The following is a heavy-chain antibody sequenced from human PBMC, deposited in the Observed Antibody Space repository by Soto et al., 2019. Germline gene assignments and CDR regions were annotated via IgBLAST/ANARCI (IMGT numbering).Heavy chain of an antibody. CDR1: GYTFTGYY. D-gene: IGHD1-20*01. CDR2: INPNSGGT. J-gene: IGHJ6*02. V-gene: IGHV1-2*02. CDR3: ARDSLGITGTGLIYYYYYGMDV. Sequence: QVQLVQSGAEVKKPGASVKVSCKASGYTFTGYYMHWVRQAPGQGLEWMGWINPNSGGTNYAQKFQGRVTMTRDTSISTAYMERSRLRADDTAVYYCARDSLGITGTGLIYYYYYGMDVWGQGTTVTVSS.